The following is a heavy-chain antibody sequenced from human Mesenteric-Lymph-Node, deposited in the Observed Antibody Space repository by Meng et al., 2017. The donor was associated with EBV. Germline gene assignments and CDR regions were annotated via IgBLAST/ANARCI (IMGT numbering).Heavy chain of an antibody. CDR2: IYHSGST. Sequence: QVQLRELGPGLVKPRGTLSSTCSVSGGSISSTNWWSCVRQPPGKGLDWIGEIYHSGSTNYNPSLKSRVTISLDKSKNQFSLKLSSVTAADTAVYYCARVDYYDSSSLFDPWGQGTLVTVSS. CDR1: GGSISSTNW. J-gene: IGHJ5*02. V-gene: IGHV4-4*02. CDR3: ARVDYYDSSSLFDP. D-gene: IGHD3-22*01.